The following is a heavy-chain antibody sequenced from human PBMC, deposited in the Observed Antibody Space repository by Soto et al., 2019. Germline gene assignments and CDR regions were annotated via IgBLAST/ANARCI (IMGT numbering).Heavy chain of an antibody. CDR1: GFTFSSYA. V-gene: IGHV3-23*01. D-gene: IGHD3-10*01. CDR2: ISGSGGST. CDR3: AKEGVFYGSFGFVDYFDY. J-gene: IGHJ4*02. Sequence: EVQLLESGGGLVQPGGSLRLSCAASGFTFSSYAMSWVRQAPGKGLEWVSAISGSGGSTYYADSVKGRFTISRDNSKNTLYMQMNSLRAEDKAVYYCAKEGVFYGSFGFVDYFDYWGQGTLVTVSS.